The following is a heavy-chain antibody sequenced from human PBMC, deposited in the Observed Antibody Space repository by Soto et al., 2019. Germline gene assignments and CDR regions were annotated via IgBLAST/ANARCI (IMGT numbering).Heavy chain of an antibody. V-gene: IGHV4-34*01. CDR3: AIGSVSSSYPPRY. CDR1: GGSFSDYY. CDR2: INHSGSP. J-gene: IGHJ4*02. D-gene: IGHD6-13*01. Sequence: QVQLQQWGAGLLKPSETLSLTCAVYGGSFSDYYWSWIRQPPGKGLEWIGEINHSGSPNYNPSLKSRLPILVDTSKNQCPLKLRSVTAADTAVYYCAIGSVSSSYPPRYWGPGTLVTVSS.